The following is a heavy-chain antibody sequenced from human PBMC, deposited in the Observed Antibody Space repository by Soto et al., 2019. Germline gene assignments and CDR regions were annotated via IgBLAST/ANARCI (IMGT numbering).Heavy chain of an antibody. D-gene: IGHD3-22*01. J-gene: IGHJ4*02. V-gene: IGHV4-59*01. CDR1: GGSISSYY. Sequence: LSLPCTVSGGSISSYYWSWIRQPPGKGLEWIGYIYYSGSTNYNPSLKSRVTISVDTSKNQFSLKLSSVTAADTAVYYCARDGYYYDSSGFDYWGQGALVTVSS. CDR3: ARDGYYYDSSGFDY. CDR2: IYYSGST.